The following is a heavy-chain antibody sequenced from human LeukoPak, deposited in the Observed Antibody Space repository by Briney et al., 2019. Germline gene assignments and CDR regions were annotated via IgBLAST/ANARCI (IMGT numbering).Heavy chain of an antibody. CDR2: IYYSGST. CDR1: GGSISSSY. J-gene: IGHJ4*02. CDR3: ARVNSGSYYELDY. Sequence: SETLSLTCTVSGGSISSSYWSWIRQPPGRGLEWLGHIYYSGSTNYNPSLKSRVTISIDTSKKQFSLNLTSVAAADTALSSCARVNSGSYYELDYWGQGTLVTVSS. V-gene: IGHV4-59*01. D-gene: IGHD1-26*01.